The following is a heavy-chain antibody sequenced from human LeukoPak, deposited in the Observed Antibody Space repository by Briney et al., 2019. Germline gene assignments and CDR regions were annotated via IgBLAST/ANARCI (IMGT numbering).Heavy chain of an antibody. Sequence: GGSLRLSCAASGFTVSTKYMSWVRQAPGKGLERVSIIYSDGGRYYPDSVRGRFTISRDNPKNTVYLEMNSLRAEDTAVYYCARGLSIGGTTRNFFDLWGQGTLVTVSS. V-gene: IGHV3-53*01. CDR2: IYSDGGR. J-gene: IGHJ4*02. CDR3: ARGLSIGGTTRNFFDL. D-gene: IGHD1-20*01. CDR1: GFTVSTKY.